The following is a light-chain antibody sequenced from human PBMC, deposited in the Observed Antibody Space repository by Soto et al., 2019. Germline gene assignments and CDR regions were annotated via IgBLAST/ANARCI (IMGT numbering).Light chain of an antibody. CDR2: RNN. V-gene: IGLV1-47*01. Sequence: QSVLTQPPSASGTPGQRVTISCSGSSSNIGSHYVYWYQQLPGTAPKLLIFRNNQLPSGVPDRFSGSKSGTSASLAISGLPSEDEADYYCAAWDDSLSGPVFGGGTKVTVL. CDR3: AAWDDSLSGPV. J-gene: IGLJ2*01. CDR1: SSNIGSHY.